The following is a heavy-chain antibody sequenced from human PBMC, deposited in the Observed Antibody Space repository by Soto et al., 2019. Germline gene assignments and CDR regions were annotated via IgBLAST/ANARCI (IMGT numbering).Heavy chain of an antibody. D-gene: IGHD3-10*01. CDR1: GFTFSSYW. CDR2: IKQDGSEK. Sequence: GGSLRLSCAASGFTFSSYWMSWFRQAPGKGLEWVANIKQDGSEKYYVDSVKGRFTISRDNAKNSLYLQMNSLRAEDTAVYYCARRLRVRGPHYYYYMDVWGKGTTVTVSS. CDR3: ARRLRVRGPHYYYYMDV. J-gene: IGHJ6*03. V-gene: IGHV3-7*01.